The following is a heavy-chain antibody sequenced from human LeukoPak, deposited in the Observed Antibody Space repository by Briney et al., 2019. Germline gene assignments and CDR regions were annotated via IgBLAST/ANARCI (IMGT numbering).Heavy chain of an antibody. Sequence: SETLSLTCTVSGGSISSGGYYWSWIRQHPGKGLEWIGYIYYSGSTYYNPSLKSRVTISVDTSKNQFSLKLSSVTAADTAVYYCARGGTVTSHATDVWGQGATATVSS. V-gene: IGHV4-31*03. D-gene: IGHD4-17*01. CDR1: GGSISSGGYY. CDR3: ARGGTVTSHATDV. J-gene: IGHJ6*02. CDR2: IYYSGST.